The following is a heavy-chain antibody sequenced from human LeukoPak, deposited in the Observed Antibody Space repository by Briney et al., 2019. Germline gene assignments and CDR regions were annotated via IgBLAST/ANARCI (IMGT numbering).Heavy chain of an antibody. V-gene: IGHV3-30*04. J-gene: IGHJ3*02. CDR2: ISYDGSNK. CDR1: GFTFSSYA. D-gene: IGHD2-15*01. CDR3: AREVVVAANYAFDI. Sequence: GGSLRLSCAASGFTFSSYAMHWVRQAPGKGLEWVAVISYDGSNKYYADSVKGRFTISRDNAKNSLYLQMNSLRAEDTAVYYCAREVVVAANYAFDIWGQGTMVTVSS.